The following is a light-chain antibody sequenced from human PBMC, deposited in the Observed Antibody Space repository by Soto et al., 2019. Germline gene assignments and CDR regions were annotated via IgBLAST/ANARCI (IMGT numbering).Light chain of an antibody. CDR3: QQYKDYVYT. CDR2: DVS. CDR1: QTVERW. J-gene: IGKJ2*01. V-gene: IGKV1-5*01. Sequence: DIQMTQSPSTLSASVGDRVIITCRASQTVERWMAWYQQKPGKAPKLLISDVSTLERGVPSRFSGSGSATEFPLPLCGLQPDDCATYYCQQYKDYVYTFGQLTKVESK.